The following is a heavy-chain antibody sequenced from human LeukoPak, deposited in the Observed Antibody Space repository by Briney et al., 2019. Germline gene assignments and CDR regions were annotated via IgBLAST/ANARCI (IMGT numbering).Heavy chain of an antibody. D-gene: IGHD6-19*01. CDR3: ARDYTSGWYWDY. J-gene: IGHJ4*02. CDR1: GFTLSSYA. Sequence: GGSLRLSCAASGFTLSSYAMSWVRQAPGKGLEWVSSLSSSGGITDYADFVKGRFTISRDNSKNTLWLQINNLRAEDTALYYCARDYTSGWYWDYWGQGTLVTVSS. V-gene: IGHV3-23*01. CDR2: LSSSGGIT.